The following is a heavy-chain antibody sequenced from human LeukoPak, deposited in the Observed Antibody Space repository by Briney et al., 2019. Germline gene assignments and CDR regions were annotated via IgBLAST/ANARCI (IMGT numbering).Heavy chain of an antibody. CDR1: GYTFTGYY. J-gene: IGHJ4*02. Sequence: ASVKVSCKASGYTFTGYYMHWVRQAPGQGLEWMGWINPNSGGTNYAQKFQGRVTMTRDTSISTAYMELSRLRSDDTAVYYCARPDYGGNSGVYYYWGQGTLVTVSS. CDR3: ARPDYGGNSGVYYY. D-gene: IGHD4-23*01. CDR2: INPNSGGT. V-gene: IGHV1-2*02.